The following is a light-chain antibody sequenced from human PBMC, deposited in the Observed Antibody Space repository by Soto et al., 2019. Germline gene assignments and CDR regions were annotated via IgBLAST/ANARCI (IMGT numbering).Light chain of an antibody. CDR3: QQYHNWPQT. CDR1: QSVSSN. V-gene: IGKV3-15*01. J-gene: IGKJ1*01. Sequence: EIVMTQSPATLSVSPGERATLSCRASQSVSSNLAWYQQKSGQAPRLLIYGASARATGIPTRFGGSGSGAEFTLTISSLHSEDFAVYYCQQYHNWPQTFGQGTKVDIK. CDR2: GAS.